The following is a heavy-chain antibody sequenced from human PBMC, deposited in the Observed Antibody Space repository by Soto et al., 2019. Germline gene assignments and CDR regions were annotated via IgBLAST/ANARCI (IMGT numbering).Heavy chain of an antibody. J-gene: IGHJ4*02. CDR3: ANHRDYEILAGYYHDDY. D-gene: IGHD3-9*01. Sequence: EVQLLESGGGLVQPGGSLRLSCAASGFTFSSYAMSWVRQAPGKGLEWVSAISGGGGSTYYADSVKGRFTISRDNSKNTLYQQMNSLRAEDTTVDYCANHRDYEILAGYYHDDYWGQGTLVTVSS. CDR1: GFTFSSYA. CDR2: ISGGGGST. V-gene: IGHV3-23*01.